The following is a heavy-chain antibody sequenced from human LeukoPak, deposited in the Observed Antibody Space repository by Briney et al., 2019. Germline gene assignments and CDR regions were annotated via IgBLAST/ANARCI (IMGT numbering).Heavy chain of an antibody. CDR1: GDSISSYY. Sequence: PSETLSLTCAVSGDSISSYYGSWLRQPPGKGLEWLGYIYYTGRTNYNPSLKSRVTISVDTSKNQFSLKLSSVTAADTAVYFCARGSQRITVFGVVTDYWGQGTLVTVSS. V-gene: IGHV4-59*01. CDR2: IYYTGRT. J-gene: IGHJ4*02. D-gene: IGHD3-3*01. CDR3: ARGSQRITVFGVVTDY.